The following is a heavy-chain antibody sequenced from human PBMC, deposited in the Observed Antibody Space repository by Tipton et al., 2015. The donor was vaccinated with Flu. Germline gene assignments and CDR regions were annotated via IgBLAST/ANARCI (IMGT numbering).Heavy chain of an antibody. J-gene: IGHJ5*02. V-gene: IGHV4-4*07. Sequence: TLSLTCTVSGGSISSYYWSWIRQPAGKGLQWIGRIYTSGSTNYNPPLKSRVTMSVDTSKNQFSLKLSSVTAADTAVYYCARDRASGYDWNLFDPWGQGTLVTVSS. CDR1: GGSISSYY. CDR2: IYTSGST. CDR3: ARDRASGYDWNLFDP. D-gene: IGHD5-12*01.